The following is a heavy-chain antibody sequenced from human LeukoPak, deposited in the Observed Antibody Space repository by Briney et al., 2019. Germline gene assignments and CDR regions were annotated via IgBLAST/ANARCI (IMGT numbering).Heavy chain of an antibody. CDR2: IYYSGNT. CDR1: GGSIRSYY. Sequence: PSETLSLTCTVSGGSIRSYYWSWIRLPPGKGLEWIGYIYYSGNTNYNPSLKSRVTISVDTSKNQFSLKLSSVTAADTAVYYCARHHPDGDYLWFDPWGQGTLVTVSS. J-gene: IGHJ5*02. CDR3: ARHHPDGDYLWFDP. D-gene: IGHD4-17*01. V-gene: IGHV4-59*01.